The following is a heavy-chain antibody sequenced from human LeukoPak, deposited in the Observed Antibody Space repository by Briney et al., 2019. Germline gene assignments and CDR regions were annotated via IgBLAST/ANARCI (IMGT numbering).Heavy chain of an antibody. D-gene: IGHD6-6*01. V-gene: IGHV6-1*01. Sequence: SQTLSLTCAISGDSVSSNSAAWNWIRQSPSRGLEWLGRTYYRSKWYNDYAVSVKSRITINPDTSKNQFSLQLNSVTPEDTAVYYCAREKLRYSSSSPADAFDIWGQGTMVTVSS. CDR2: TYYRSKWYN. J-gene: IGHJ3*02. CDR1: GDSVSSNSAA. CDR3: AREKLRYSSSSPADAFDI.